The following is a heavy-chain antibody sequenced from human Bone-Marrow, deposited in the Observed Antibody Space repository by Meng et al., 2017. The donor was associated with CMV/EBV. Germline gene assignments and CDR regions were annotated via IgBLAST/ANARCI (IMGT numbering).Heavy chain of an antibody. Sequence: GGSLRLSCAASGFTFSSYSMNWVRQAPGKGLEWVSSISSSSSYIYYADSVKGRFTISRDNAKNSPYLQMNSLRAEDTAVYYCARLPLRYCSSTSCYYFDYWGQGTLVTVSS. CDR2: ISSSSSYI. V-gene: IGHV3-21*01. J-gene: IGHJ4*02. CDR3: ARLPLRYCSSTSCYYFDY. D-gene: IGHD2-2*01. CDR1: GFTFSSYS.